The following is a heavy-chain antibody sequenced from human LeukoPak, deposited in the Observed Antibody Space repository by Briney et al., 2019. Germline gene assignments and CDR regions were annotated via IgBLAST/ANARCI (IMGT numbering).Heavy chain of an antibody. J-gene: IGHJ4*02. CDR3: VRGVTYFDY. CDR2: IYYSGST. Sequence: SETLSLTCTVSADSVSSYYWSWIRQPPGKGLEWIGYIYYSGSTNYNPSLKSRVTISVDTSKNQFSLKLGSVTAADTAVYYCVRGVTYFDYWGQGTLVTVSS. CDR1: ADSVSSYY. D-gene: IGHD3-10*01. V-gene: IGHV4-59*02.